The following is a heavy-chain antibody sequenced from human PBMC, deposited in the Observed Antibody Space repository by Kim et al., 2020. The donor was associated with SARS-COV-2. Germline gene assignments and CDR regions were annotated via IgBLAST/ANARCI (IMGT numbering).Heavy chain of an antibody. D-gene: IGHD3-10*01. Sequence: YVDSVKGRFTMSIDNAKNSLYLQKSSLRTEDTAIYYCAALDSVQVPGGIWGQGTLVTVSS. CDR3: AALDSVQVPGGI. V-gene: IGHV3-7*01. J-gene: IGHJ4*02.